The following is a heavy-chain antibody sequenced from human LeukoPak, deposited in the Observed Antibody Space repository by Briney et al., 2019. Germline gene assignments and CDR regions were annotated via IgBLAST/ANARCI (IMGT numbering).Heavy chain of an antibody. D-gene: IGHD5-24*01. J-gene: IGHJ4*02. V-gene: IGHV3-23*01. CDR1: GFTFSSYG. CDR3: AKGDGYNPFDY. Sequence: GGSLRLSCAASGFTFSSYGVSWVRQAPGKGLEWVSAISGSGGSTYYADSVKGRFTISRDNSKNTLYLQMNSLRAEDTAVYYCAKGDGYNPFDYWGQGTLVTVSS. CDR2: ISGSGGST.